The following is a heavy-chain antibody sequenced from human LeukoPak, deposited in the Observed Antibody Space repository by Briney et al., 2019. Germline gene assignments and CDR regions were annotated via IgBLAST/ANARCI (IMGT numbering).Heavy chain of an antibody. V-gene: IGHV3-53*01. D-gene: IGHD4/OR15-4a*01. CDR2: IYSDNT. Sequence: QPGGSLRLSCTVSGFTVSSNSMSWVRHAPGRGLEWVSFIYSDNTHYSDSVKGRFTISRDKSKNTLYLQMNSLRAEDTAVYYCARRAGAYSHPYDYWGQGTLVTVSS. J-gene: IGHJ4*02. CDR3: ARRAGAYSHPYDY. CDR1: GFTVSSNS.